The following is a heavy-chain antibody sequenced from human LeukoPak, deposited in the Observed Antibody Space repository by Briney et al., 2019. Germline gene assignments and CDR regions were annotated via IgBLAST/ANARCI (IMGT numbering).Heavy chain of an antibody. CDR2: IRSKAYGGTT. Sequence: PGGSLRLSCAASGFTFSSYAMSWVRQAPGKGLEWVGFIRSKAYGGTTEYAASVKGRFSISRDDSKSIAYLQMNSLKTEDTAVYYCTRVRGYSYGYGDYWGQGTLVTVSS. CDR3: TRVRGYSYGYGDY. CDR1: GFTFSSYA. V-gene: IGHV3-49*04. J-gene: IGHJ4*02. D-gene: IGHD5-18*01.